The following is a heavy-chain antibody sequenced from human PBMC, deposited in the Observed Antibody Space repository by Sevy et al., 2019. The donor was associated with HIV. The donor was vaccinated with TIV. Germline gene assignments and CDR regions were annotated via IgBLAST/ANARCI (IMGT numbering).Heavy chain of an antibody. CDR1: GFPVSSNY. Sequence: GGSLRLSCAASGFPVSSNYMSWVRQAPGKGLEWVSVIYSDGSTYHADSVKGRFTISRDNTKNTLYLQMNSLRVEDTSVYYCARGKSGYGYGLDYWGQGTLVTVSS. J-gene: IGHJ4*02. CDR2: IYSDGST. CDR3: ARGKSGYGYGLDY. V-gene: IGHV3-66*01. D-gene: IGHD5-18*01.